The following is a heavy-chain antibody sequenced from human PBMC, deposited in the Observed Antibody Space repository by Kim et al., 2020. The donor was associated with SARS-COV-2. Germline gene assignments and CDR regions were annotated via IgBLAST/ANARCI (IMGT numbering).Heavy chain of an antibody. V-gene: IGHV3-15*01. CDR1: GFTFSNDW. CDR2: IKSKTDGGTT. CDR3: TTTIVVVPAAKSARYYYYGMDV. Sequence: GGSLRLSCAASGFTFSNDWMSWVRQAPGKGLEWVGRIKSKTDGGTTDYAAPVKGSFTISRDDSKNTLYLQMNSLKTEDTAVYDCTTTIVVVPAAKSARYYYYGMDVWGQGTTVTVSS. D-gene: IGHD2-2*01. J-gene: IGHJ6*02.